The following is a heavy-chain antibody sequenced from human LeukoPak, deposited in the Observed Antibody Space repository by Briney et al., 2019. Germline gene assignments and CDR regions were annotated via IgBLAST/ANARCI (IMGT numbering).Heavy chain of an antibody. Sequence: GGSLRLSCAASGFTFDDYAMPWVRQAPGKGLEWVSGISWNSGSIGYADSVKGRFTISRDNAKNSLYLQMNSLRAEDTALYYCAKAAYYYDSSGGVDYWGQGTLVTVSS. CDR2: ISWNSGSI. CDR1: GFTFDDYA. J-gene: IGHJ4*02. V-gene: IGHV3-9*01. D-gene: IGHD3-22*01. CDR3: AKAAYYYDSSGGVDY.